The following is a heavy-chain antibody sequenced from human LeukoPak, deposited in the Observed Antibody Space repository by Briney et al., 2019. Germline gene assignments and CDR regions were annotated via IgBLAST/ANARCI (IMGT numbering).Heavy chain of an antibody. V-gene: IGHV3-7*01. CDR2: IKQDGSEK. CDR3: ARVGYSGSYYTAEYFQH. CDR1: GFTFSSYW. Sequence: GGSLRLSCAASGFTFSSYWMSWVRQAPGKGLEWVANIKQDGSEKYYVDSVKGRFTISRDSAKNSLYLQMNSLRAEDTAVYYCARVGYSGSYYTAEYFQHWGQGTLVTVSS. D-gene: IGHD1-26*01. J-gene: IGHJ1*01.